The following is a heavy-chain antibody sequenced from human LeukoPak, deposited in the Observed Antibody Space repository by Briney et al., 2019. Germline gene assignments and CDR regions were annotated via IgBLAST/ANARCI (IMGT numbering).Heavy chain of an antibody. CDR3: AKDYGQWLVQEAFDI. V-gene: IGHV3-23*01. CDR1: GFTFSSYA. Sequence: GGSLRLSCAASGFTFSSYAMSWVRQAPGKGLEWVSAISGSGGSTYYADSVKGRFTISRDNSKNTLYLQMNNLRAEDTAVYYCAKDYGQWLVQEAFDIWGQGTMVTVSS. CDR2: ISGSGGST. J-gene: IGHJ3*02. D-gene: IGHD6-19*01.